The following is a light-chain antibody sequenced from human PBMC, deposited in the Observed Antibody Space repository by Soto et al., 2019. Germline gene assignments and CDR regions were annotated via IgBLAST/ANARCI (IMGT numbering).Light chain of an antibody. Sequence: DIQMTQSPSYVSASVGDRGTITCRASQGIKNGLAWYQQKPGKAPNLLIYTGSSLQSGVPSRFSGSGSGTDFTLTINSLQPEGFATYYCQQAASFPITFGQGTRLENK. CDR1: QGIKNG. CDR2: TGS. V-gene: IGKV1-12*01. CDR3: QQAASFPIT. J-gene: IGKJ5*01.